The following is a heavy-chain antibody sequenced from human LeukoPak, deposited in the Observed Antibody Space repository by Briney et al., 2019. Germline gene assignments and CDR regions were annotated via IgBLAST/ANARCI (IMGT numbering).Heavy chain of an antibody. V-gene: IGHV3-30*18. CDR2: ISYDGSNK. CDR3: AKEWFAYFDY. J-gene: IGHJ4*02. D-gene: IGHD3-10*01. Sequence: PTGGSLRLSCAASGFTFSSYGMHWVRQAPGKGLEWVAVISYDGSNKYYADSVKGRFTISRDNSKNTLYLQMNSLRAEDTAVYYCAKEWFAYFDYWGQGTLVTVSS. CDR1: GFTFSSYG.